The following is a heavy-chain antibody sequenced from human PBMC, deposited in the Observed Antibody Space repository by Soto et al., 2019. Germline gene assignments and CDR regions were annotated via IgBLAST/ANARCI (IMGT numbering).Heavy chain of an antibody. V-gene: IGHV4-59*08. D-gene: IGHD1-1*01. CDR1: GGSMSPYY. J-gene: IGHJ6*04. CDR3: ARHSKKTGDLDNYSVRDV. Sequence: SETLSLTCTVAGGSMSPYYWSCIRQPPGKGLEWIANIYYRGNTNYNPSFESRVTISIDTSKNQFSLKLNSMTAADTAVYYCARHSKKTGDLDNYSVRDVWAKGTTVPVSS. CDR2: IYYRGNT.